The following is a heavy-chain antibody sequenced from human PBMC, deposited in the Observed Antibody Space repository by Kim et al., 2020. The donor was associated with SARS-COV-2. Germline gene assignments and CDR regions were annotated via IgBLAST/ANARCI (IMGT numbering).Heavy chain of an antibody. CDR2: IYYSGST. Sequence: SETLSLTCTVSGGSISSYYWSWIRQPPGKGLEWIGYIYYSGSTNYNPSLKSRVTISVDTSKNQFSLKLSSVTAADTAVYYCARVMTERYFDWSTYYYYGMGVWGQGTTVTVSS. CDR1: GGSISSYY. CDR3: ARVMTERYFDWSTYYYYGMGV. V-gene: IGHV4-59*01. D-gene: IGHD3-9*01. J-gene: IGHJ6*02.